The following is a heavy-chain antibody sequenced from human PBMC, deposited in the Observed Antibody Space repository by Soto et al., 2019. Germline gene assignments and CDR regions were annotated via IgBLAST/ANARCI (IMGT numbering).Heavy chain of an antibody. V-gene: IGHV3-11*05. CDR3: ARRRPTGYYNY. CDR1: GFPFSDYY. CDR2: IGSSSSYT. D-gene: IGHD3-9*01. J-gene: IGHJ4*02. Sequence: QVQLVESGGDLVKPGGSLRLSCAASGFPFSDYYMSWIRQAPGKGLEWVSSIGSSSSYTNYADSVKGRFTISRDNAKNPLYLQMNSLSAEDTAVYYCARRRPTGYYNYWGQGTLVTVSA.